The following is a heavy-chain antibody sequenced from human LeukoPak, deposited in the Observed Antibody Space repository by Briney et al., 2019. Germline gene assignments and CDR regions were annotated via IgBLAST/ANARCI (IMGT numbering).Heavy chain of an antibody. Sequence: SAKLSCNACAGTFSSYAVSWLRQAPGHSLDWMAAILPIFAPANYAKKFPGSVTITADKSTSTSDMELSSLRPEDTAVYYGASPSAMGRVVNNYGMDVWGKGTTVTVPS. V-gene: IGHV1-69*06. CDR3: ASPSAMGRVVNNYGMDV. CDR2: ILPIFAPA. J-gene: IGHJ6*04. CDR1: AGTFSSYA. D-gene: IGHD3-10*01.